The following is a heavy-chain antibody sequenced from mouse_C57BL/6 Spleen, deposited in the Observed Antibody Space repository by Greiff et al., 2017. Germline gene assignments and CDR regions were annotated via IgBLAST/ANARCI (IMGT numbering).Heavy chain of an antibody. D-gene: IGHD1-1*01. CDR1: GFTFSDYY. J-gene: IGHJ4*01. Sequence: EVKLVESEGGLVQPGSSMKLSCTASGFTFSDYYMAWVRQVPEKGLEWVANINYDGSSTYYLDSLKSRFIISRDNEKNILYLQMSSLKSEDTATYYCARYYYGPYYYAMDYWGQGTSVTVSS. CDR2: INYDGSST. CDR3: ARYYYGPYYYAMDY. V-gene: IGHV5-16*01.